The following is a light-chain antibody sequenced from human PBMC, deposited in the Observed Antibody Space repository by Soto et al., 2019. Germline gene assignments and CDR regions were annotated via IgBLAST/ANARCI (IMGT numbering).Light chain of an antibody. V-gene: IGLV1-47*01. CDR1: SSNIGGNY. Sequence: QAVVTQPPSASGTPGQRITISCSGSSSNIGGNYVYWYQQLPGTAPKLLIYRNNQRPSGVPDRFSGSKSGTSASLAISGLRSEDEADYYCAAWDDSLSGPVVFGGGTKLTVL. CDR2: RNN. J-gene: IGLJ2*01. CDR3: AAWDDSLSGPVV.